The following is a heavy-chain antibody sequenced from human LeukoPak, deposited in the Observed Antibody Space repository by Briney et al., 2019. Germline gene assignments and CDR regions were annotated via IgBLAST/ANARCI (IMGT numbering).Heavy chain of an antibody. CDR1: GGTFSSYA. D-gene: IGHD3-22*01. Sequence: ASVKVSCKASGGTFSSYAISWVRQAPGQGLEWMGRIIPILGIANYAQKFQGRVTITADKSTSTAYMELSSLRSEDTAVYYCARLKYYYDSSGSFDAFDIWGQGTTVTVSS. CDR3: ARLKYYYDSSGSFDAFDI. CDR2: IIPILGIA. V-gene: IGHV1-69*04. J-gene: IGHJ3*02.